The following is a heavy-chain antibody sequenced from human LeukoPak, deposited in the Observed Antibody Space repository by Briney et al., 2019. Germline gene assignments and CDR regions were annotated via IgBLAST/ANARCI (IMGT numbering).Heavy chain of an antibody. J-gene: IGHJ4*02. CDR3: AKGHSTSYFDY. V-gene: IGHV3-23*01. CDR1: GFTFSNYA. D-gene: IGHD1-1*01. CDR2: ISGSSGST. Sequence: GGSLRLSCAASGFTFSNYAMSWVRQAPGKGLEWVSSISGSSGSTSYADSVKGRFTISRDNSENIVYLQMNSLRAEDTAIYYCAKGHSTSYFDYWGQGTLVTVSS.